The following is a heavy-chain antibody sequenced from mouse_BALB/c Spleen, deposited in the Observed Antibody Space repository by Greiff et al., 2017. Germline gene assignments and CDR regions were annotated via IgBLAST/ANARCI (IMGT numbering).Heavy chain of an antibody. J-gene: IGHJ2*01. V-gene: IGHV3-8*02. CDR3: ARKGDYGYSYYFDY. D-gene: IGHD1-2*01. CDR1: GDSITSGY. CDR2: ISYSGST. Sequence: EVHLVESGPSLVKPSQTLSLTCSVTGDSITSGYWNWIRKFPGNKLEYMGYISYSGSTYYNPSLKSRISITRDTSKNQYYLQLNSVTTEDTATYYCARKGDYGYSYYFDYWGQGTTLTVSS.